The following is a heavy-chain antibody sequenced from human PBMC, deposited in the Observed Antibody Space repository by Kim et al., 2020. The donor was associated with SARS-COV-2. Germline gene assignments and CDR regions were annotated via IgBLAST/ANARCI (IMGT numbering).Heavy chain of an antibody. CDR3: ARGRGNSDWYAGYYY. CDR2: ISSDGSST. D-gene: IGHD3-9*01. Sequence: GGSLRLSCAASGFNSNTYWMHWVRQAPGKGLVWVSRISSDGSSTTYADSVKGRFTISRDNAKNTMYLQMNSLRAEDTAVYYCARGRGNSDWYAGYYYWGQGSLVSVSS. J-gene: IGHJ4*02. V-gene: IGHV3-74*01. CDR1: GFNSNTYW.